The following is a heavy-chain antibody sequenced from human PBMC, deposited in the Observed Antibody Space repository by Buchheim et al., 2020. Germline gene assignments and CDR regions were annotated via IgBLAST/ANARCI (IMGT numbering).Heavy chain of an antibody. CDR3: AREREMATINDFDY. V-gene: IGHV3-30-3*01. D-gene: IGHD5-24*01. J-gene: IGHJ4*02. CDR1: GFTFSRYA. CDR2: VSHDGSNE. Sequence: QVQLVESGGGVVQPGRSLRLSCAASGFTFSRYAMHWVRPAPGKGLEWVAIVSHDGSNEYYTDSVKGRFTISRDNSKNTMYLQMNSLRVEDTALYYCAREREMATINDFDYWGQGTL.